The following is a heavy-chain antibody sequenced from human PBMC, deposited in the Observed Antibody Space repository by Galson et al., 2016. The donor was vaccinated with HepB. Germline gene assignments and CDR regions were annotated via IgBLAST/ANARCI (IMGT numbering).Heavy chain of an antibody. V-gene: IGHV1-2*02. CDR3: VRGAVSSSSYDF. J-gene: IGHJ4*02. Sequence: SVKVSCKAAGYSFTGYFIHWVRQAPGQGLEWMGLINPLSGDTKFAQKFEGSVTMTVDTSITTANLELNRLTSADTAVYFCVRGAVSSSSYDFWGQGTLVTVSS. D-gene: IGHD6-13*01. CDR2: INPLSGDT. CDR1: GYSFTGYF.